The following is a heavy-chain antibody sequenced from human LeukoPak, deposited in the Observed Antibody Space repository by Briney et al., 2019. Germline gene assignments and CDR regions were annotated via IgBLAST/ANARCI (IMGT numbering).Heavy chain of an antibody. J-gene: IGHJ5*02. CDR2: ISYDGSNK. V-gene: IGHV3-30*04. Sequence: PGRSLRLSCAASGFIFSSYAMHWVRQAPGKGLEWVAVISYDGSNKYYADSVKGRFTISRDNSKNTLYLQMNSLRAEDTAVYYCARGYCSGGSCYANWFDPWGQGTLVTVSS. D-gene: IGHD2-15*01. CDR1: GFIFSSYA. CDR3: ARGYCSGGSCYANWFDP.